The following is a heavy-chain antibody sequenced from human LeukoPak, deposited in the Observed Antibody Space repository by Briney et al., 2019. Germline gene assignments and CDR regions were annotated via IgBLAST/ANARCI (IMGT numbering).Heavy chain of an antibody. V-gene: IGHV3-7*03. D-gene: IGHD5-24*01. J-gene: IGHJ4*02. CDR3: ARARDIDY. CDR1: GGSFSGYY. Sequence: RSSETLSLTCAVYGGSFSGYYWSWIRQPPGKGLEWVASMKEDGSEKYYVDSVRGRFTISRDNAENSLYLQMNSLRAEDTAVYYCARARDIDYWGQGTLVTVSS. CDR2: MKEDGSEK.